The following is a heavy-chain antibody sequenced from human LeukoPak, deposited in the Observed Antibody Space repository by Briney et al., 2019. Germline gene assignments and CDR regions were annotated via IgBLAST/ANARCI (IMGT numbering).Heavy chain of an antibody. CDR3: ARGDILTGYYYY. J-gene: IGHJ4*02. CDR2: MNPNSGNT. CDR1: GYTFTSYD. D-gene: IGHD3-9*01. Sequence: ASVKVSCKASGYTFTSYDINWVRQATGQGLEWMGWMNPNSGNTGYAQKFQGRVTMTRNTSISTAYMELGSLRSEDTAVYYCARGDILTGYYYYWGQGTLVTVSS. V-gene: IGHV1-8*01.